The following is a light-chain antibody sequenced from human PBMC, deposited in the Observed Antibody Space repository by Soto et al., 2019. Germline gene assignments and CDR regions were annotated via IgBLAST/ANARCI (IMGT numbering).Light chain of an antibody. V-gene: IGKV3-11*01. J-gene: IGKJ1*01. CDR2: DAS. CDR3: QQRSNWPL. Sequence: EIVLTQSPATLSLSPGERATLSCRASQSVSSYLAWYQQKPGQAPRLLIYDASNRATGIPARFIGSGSGTDFTLTISSLEPEGFAVYYCQQRSNWPLFGQGTKVEIK. CDR1: QSVSSY.